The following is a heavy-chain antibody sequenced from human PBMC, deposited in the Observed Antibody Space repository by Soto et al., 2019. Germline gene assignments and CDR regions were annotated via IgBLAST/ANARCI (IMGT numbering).Heavy chain of an antibody. CDR3: ARAQRSSSWYYFDH. Sequence: EVQLVESGGGLVQPGGSLRLSCAASGFTFSSYWMSWVRQAPGKGLEWVANIKQDGSEKYYVDSVKGRFTISRDNAKNSLYLQMNSLRAEDTAVYYCARAQRSSSWYYFDHWGQGTLVTVSS. CDR2: IKQDGSEK. D-gene: IGHD6-13*01. J-gene: IGHJ4*02. CDR1: GFTFSSYW. V-gene: IGHV3-7*01.